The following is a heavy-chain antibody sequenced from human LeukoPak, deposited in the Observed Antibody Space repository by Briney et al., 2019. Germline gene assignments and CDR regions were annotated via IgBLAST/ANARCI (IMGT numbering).Heavy chain of an antibody. Sequence: ASVKVSCKASGYTFTTYFMHWVRQAPGQGLEWMGIINPNGVGTSYAQKFEGRVTMTRDASTSTVYMELSSLRSEDTAVYYCARGGQDILIYFDYWGQGTLVTVSS. CDR2: INPNGVGT. CDR3: ARGGQDILIYFDY. CDR1: GYTFTTYF. J-gene: IGHJ4*02. V-gene: IGHV1-46*01. D-gene: IGHD3-9*01.